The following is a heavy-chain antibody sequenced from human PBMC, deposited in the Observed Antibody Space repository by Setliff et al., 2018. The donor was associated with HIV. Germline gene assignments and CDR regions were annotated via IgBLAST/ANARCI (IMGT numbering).Heavy chain of an antibody. V-gene: IGHV3-7*01. Sequence: PGGSLRLPCAASGFTFSSYWMSWVRQAPGKGLEWVANIKQDGSEKYYVDSVKGRFTISRDNAKNSLYLQMNSLRVEDTAMCYCTKDHLSGWASDCWGQGTLVTVSS. CDR3: TKDHLSGWASDC. CDR1: GFTFSSYW. CDR2: IKQDGSEK. J-gene: IGHJ4*02. D-gene: IGHD6-19*01.